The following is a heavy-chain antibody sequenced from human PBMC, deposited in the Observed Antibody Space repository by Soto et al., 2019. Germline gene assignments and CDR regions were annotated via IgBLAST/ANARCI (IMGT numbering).Heavy chain of an antibody. CDR2: IKSKTDGGTT. D-gene: IGHD3-10*01. Sequence: EVQLVESGGGLVKPGGSLRLSCAASGFTFSNAWMSWVRQAPGKGLEWVGRIKSKTDGGTTDYAAPVKGRFTISRDDSKNTLYLQMNSLKTEDTAVYYCTTDLVVYGSGSFPDYWGQGTLVTVSS. CDR1: GFTFSNAW. CDR3: TTDLVVYGSGSFPDY. J-gene: IGHJ4*02. V-gene: IGHV3-15*01.